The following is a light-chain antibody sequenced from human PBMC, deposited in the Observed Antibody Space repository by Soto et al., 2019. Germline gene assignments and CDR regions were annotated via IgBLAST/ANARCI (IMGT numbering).Light chain of an antibody. CDR1: QSVSNY. Sequence: EIVLTQSPATLSLSPGERATLSCRASQSVSNYLAWFQQKPGQAPRLLIYVPSNRAPGIPARFSGSGSGTDFTLTISSLEPEDFAVYYCQQRSSWPLLTFGGGTKVEI. V-gene: IGKV3-11*01. CDR3: QQRSSWPLLT. CDR2: VPS. J-gene: IGKJ4*01.